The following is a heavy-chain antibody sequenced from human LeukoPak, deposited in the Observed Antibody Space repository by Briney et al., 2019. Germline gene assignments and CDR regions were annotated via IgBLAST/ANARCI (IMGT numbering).Heavy chain of an antibody. CDR3: ARDPPRGYGLDV. Sequence: SETLSLTCAVYGGSFSGYYWSWIRQPPGKGLEWIGEINHSGSTNYNPSLKSRVTISVDTSKNQFSLKLSSVTAADTAVYYCARDPPRGYGLDVWGPGITVTVS. V-gene: IGHV4-34*01. J-gene: IGHJ6*02. CDR1: GGSFSGYY. CDR2: INHSGST.